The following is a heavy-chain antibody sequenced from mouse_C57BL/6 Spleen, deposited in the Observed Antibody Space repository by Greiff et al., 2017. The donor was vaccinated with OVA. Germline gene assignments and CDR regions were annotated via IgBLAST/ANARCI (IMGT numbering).Heavy chain of an antibody. CDR2: ISSGSSTI. Sequence: EVKLQESGGGLVKPGGSLKLSCAASGFTFSDYGMHWVRQAPEKGLECVAYISSGSSTIYYADTVKGRFTISRDNAKNTLFLQMTSLRSEDTAMYYCARRSGNYKYFDVWGTGTTVTVSS. D-gene: IGHD2-1*01. J-gene: IGHJ1*03. CDR3: ARRSGNYKYFDV. V-gene: IGHV5-17*01. CDR1: GFTFSDYG.